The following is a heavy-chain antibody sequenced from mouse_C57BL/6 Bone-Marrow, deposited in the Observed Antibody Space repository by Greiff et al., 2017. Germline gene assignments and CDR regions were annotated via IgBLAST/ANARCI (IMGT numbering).Heavy chain of an antibody. D-gene: IGHD1-1*01. Sequence: VQLQESGAELVRPGTSVKVSCKASGYAFTNYLIEWVKQRPGQGLEWIGVINPGSGGTNYNEKFKGKATLTADKSSSTAYMQLSSLTSEDSAVYFCARPFYYYGSSYGAYWGQGTLVTVSA. CDR1: GYAFTNYL. CDR3: ARPFYYYGSSYGAY. J-gene: IGHJ3*01. V-gene: IGHV1-54*01. CDR2: INPGSGGT.